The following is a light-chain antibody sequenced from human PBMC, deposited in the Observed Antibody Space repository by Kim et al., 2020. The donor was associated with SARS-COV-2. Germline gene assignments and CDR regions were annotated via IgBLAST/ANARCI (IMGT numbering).Light chain of an antibody. V-gene: IGLV2-14*03. Sequence: GQSITMSCTGTRSDVGGYNYVSWYQQHPGKAPKRMIYDVSNRPSGVSNRFSGSKSGNTASLTISGLQAEDEAEYYCSSFTSRATLVFGTGTKVTVL. CDR2: DVS. CDR3: SSFTSRATLV. CDR1: RSDVGGYNY. J-gene: IGLJ1*01.